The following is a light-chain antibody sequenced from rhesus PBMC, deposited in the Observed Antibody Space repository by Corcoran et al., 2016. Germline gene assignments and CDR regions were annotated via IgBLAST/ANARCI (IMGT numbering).Light chain of an antibody. CDR1: QGISSY. V-gene: IGKV1-28*02. CDR3: LQHNSYPFT. Sequence: DIQMTQSPSSLSASVGDTVTITCRASQGISSYLNWFQQKPGKAPKLLIYDAPSLESGVPSRFSGGGSGTDFTLTISSLQPEDFATYYCLQHNSYPFTFGPGTKLDIK. CDR2: DAP. J-gene: IGKJ3*01.